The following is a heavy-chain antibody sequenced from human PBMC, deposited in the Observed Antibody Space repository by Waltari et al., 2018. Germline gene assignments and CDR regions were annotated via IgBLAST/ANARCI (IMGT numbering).Heavy chain of an antibody. CDR3: ARLSYHSGGFYFYYFDY. V-gene: IGHV4-4*07. Sequence: QVQLQESGPGLVKPSETLSLTCSVSGGSISSYYWSWIRQPAGKGLEWIGHIYASGSINYNPSLNSRVAMSVDTSKNQFSLKLSSVTAADTAIYYCARLSYHSGGFYFYYFDYWGLGTLVTVSS. D-gene: IGHD3-22*01. CDR1: GGSISSYY. CDR2: IYASGSI. J-gene: IGHJ4*02.